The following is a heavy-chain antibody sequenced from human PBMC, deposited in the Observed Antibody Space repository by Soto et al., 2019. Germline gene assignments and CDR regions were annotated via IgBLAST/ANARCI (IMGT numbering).Heavy chain of an antibody. Sequence: QVQLQESGPGLVKPSQTLSLTCTVSGGSISSGGYYWSWIRQHPGKGLEWIGYIYYSGSTYYNPXLKSRVTISVDXSXTXXSLKLSSVTAADTAVYYCAASCVACGGFNYYGMDVWGQGTTVTVSS. CDR1: GGSISSGGYY. J-gene: IGHJ6*02. D-gene: IGHD5-12*01. CDR2: IYYSGST. CDR3: AASCVACGGFNYYGMDV. V-gene: IGHV4-31*03.